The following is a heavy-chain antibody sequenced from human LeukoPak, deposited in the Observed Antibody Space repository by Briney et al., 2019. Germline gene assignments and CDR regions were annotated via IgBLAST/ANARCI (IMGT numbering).Heavy chain of an antibody. CDR2: INPDSGGA. Sequence: ASVKVSCKASGYTFFDYYIHWVRQAPGQGLEWMGWINPDSGGANYAQKFQGRVSMARDTAITTAYMELSRLRSEDTAVYYCAHIRFLDMWGQGTLVTVSS. V-gene: IGHV1-2*02. CDR3: AHIRFLDM. D-gene: IGHD3-3*01. CDR1: GYTFFDYY. J-gene: IGHJ4*02.